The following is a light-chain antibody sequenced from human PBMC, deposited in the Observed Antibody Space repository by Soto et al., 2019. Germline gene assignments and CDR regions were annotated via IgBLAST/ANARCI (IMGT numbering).Light chain of an antibody. CDR1: QTISIW. CDR2: KAS. J-gene: IGKJ1*01. V-gene: IGKV1-5*03. CDR3: QQYNSYSAT. Sequence: DIQMTQSPSTLSGSVGDRVTITCRASQTISIWLAWYQQKPGKAPKLLIYKASSLESGVPSRFSGSGSGTEFTLTISSLQPDDFATYYCQQYNSYSATFGQGTKVDI.